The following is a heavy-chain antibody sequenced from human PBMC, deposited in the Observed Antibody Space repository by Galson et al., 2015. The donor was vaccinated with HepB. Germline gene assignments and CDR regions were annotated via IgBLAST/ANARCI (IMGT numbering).Heavy chain of an antibody. D-gene: IGHD3-3*01. J-gene: IGHJ6*02. CDR3: ARDPYTIFGVADGMDV. CDR2: ISSSSSYT. CDR1: GFTFSDYH. V-gene: IGHV3-11*06. Sequence: SLRLSCAASGFTFSDYHMSWIRQAPGKGLEWVSYISSSSSYTNYADSVKGRFTISRDNAKNSLYLQMNSLRAEDTAVYYCARDPYTIFGVADGMDVWGQGATVTVSS.